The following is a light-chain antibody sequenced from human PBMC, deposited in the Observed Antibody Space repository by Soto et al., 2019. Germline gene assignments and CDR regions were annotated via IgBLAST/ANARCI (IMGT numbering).Light chain of an antibody. CDR3: SSYTTSNTWL. CDR1: TSDVGGFDS. Sequence: QSALTQPASVSGSPGQSITISCTPTTSDVGGFDSVSWYQQHPGTAPRVIIYEVSNRPSGVSYRFSGSKSANTASLTISGLQADDEADYYCSSYTTSNTWLFGGGTKLTVL. V-gene: IGLV2-14*01. CDR2: EVS. J-gene: IGLJ3*02.